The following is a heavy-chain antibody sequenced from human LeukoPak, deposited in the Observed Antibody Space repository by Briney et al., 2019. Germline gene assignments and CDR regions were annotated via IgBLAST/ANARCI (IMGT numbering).Heavy chain of an antibody. J-gene: IGHJ4*02. CDR1: GFTFSSDS. D-gene: IGHD5-18*01. CDR2: ISSSRSYI. Sequence: PGGSLRLSCAAAGFTFSSDSMNWVRRAPGKGREWVSSISSSRSYIYYADSVKVRFTISRDNATTSLYLHMNSLRAADTAVYYCAISFGYSYGDYGGQGTLVTVSS. V-gene: IGHV3-21*01. CDR3: AISFGYSYGDY.